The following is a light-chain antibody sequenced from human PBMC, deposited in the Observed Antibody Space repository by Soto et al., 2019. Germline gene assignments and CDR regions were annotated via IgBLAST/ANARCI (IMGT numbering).Light chain of an antibody. CDR2: GAS. CDR3: QQYGTSPPRFT. Sequence: EIVLTQSPGTLSLSPGDRATLSCTASQSVTRSYLAWYQQKPGQSPRLLIYGASPGATGIPDRFSGSGSGTDFTLTISRLEPEDFAVYYCQQYGTSPPRFTFGPGTKVDVK. J-gene: IGKJ3*01. V-gene: IGKV3-20*01. CDR1: QSVTRSY.